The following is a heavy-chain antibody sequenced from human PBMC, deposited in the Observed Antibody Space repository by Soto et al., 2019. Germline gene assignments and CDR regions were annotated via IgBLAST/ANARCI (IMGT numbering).Heavy chain of an antibody. Sequence: QVQLVESGGGVVQPGRSLRLSCAASGFIFNTYGMHWVRQAPGKGLEWVAVIYYDGRNKYYADSVKGRFTISRDNSKNALKLQMNRLRVEDTAVYYCARDLGELWPSVGGYWGQGTLVTVSS. CDR2: IYYDGRNK. CDR1: GFIFNTYG. J-gene: IGHJ4*02. D-gene: IGHD1-26*01. CDR3: ARDLGELWPSVGGY. V-gene: IGHV3-33*01.